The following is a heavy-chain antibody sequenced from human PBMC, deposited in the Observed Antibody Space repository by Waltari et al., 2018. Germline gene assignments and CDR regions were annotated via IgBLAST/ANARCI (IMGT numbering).Heavy chain of an antibody. J-gene: IGHJ4*02. CDR2: ICSGGST. Sequence: EGQLVESGGGLIQRGGSLRLYWAASGFTVRREQKTCARQAPGKGLEWVSVICSGGSTSYAASVKGRFTISRDNSKNTLYLQMNSLRAEDTAVYSCARAGYCSGGSCYSSWGQGTLVTVSS. V-gene: IGHV3-53*01. CDR1: GFTVRREQ. CDR3: ARAGYCSGGSCYSS. D-gene: IGHD2-15*01.